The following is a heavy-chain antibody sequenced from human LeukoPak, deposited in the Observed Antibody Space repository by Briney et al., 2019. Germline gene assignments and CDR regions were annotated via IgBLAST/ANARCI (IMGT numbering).Heavy chain of an antibody. V-gene: IGHV3-48*02. CDR3: ARLYCSGGSCYSGDAFDI. Sequence: GGSLRLSCAASGFTFSSYSMNWVRQAPGTGLEWASYISSSSRTIYYADSVKGRFTISRDNAKNSLYLHMTSLRDEDTAVYYCARLYCSGGSCYSGDAFDIWGQGTMVTVSS. D-gene: IGHD2-15*01. J-gene: IGHJ3*02. CDR1: GFTFSSYS. CDR2: ISSSSRTI.